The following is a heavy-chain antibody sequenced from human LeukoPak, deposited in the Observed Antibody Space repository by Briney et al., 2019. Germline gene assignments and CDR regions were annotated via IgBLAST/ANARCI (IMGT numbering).Heavy chain of an antibody. D-gene: IGHD6-6*01. Sequence: SETLSLTCTVSGDSISSTSYFWGWIRQPPGKGLEWIGSIYNSGRSHYNPSLKSRVTISVDTSKNQFSLKLSSVTAADTAVYYCARFRQGIAARPGRFDYWGQGTLVTVSS. J-gene: IGHJ4*02. CDR1: GDSISSTSYF. CDR3: ARFRQGIAARPGRFDY. V-gene: IGHV4-39*07. CDR2: IYNSGRS.